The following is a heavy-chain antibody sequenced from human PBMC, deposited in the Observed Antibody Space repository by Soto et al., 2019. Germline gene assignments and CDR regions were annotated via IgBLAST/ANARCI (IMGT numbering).Heavy chain of an antibody. Sequence: EAQLVESGGGLVQPGGSLRLSCAVSGFTFSEHYMDWVRQAPGKGLEWVGRIRNRANSYTTEYAASVKGRFTISRDDSKNSLYLQMNSLKTEDTAMYYCGRRGTSGSVGLDYWGQGTLVTVSS. CDR3: GRRGTSGSVGLDY. CDR2: IRNRANSYTT. CDR1: GFTFSEHY. V-gene: IGHV3-72*01. D-gene: IGHD1-26*01. J-gene: IGHJ4*02.